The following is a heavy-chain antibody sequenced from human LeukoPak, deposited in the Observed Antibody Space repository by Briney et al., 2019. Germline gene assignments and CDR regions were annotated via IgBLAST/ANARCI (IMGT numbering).Heavy chain of an antibody. CDR3: ARDSTVATYYGVDV. CDR2: IDWEGGST. D-gene: IGHD6-19*01. V-gene: IGHV3-43*01. Sequence: GGSLRLSCSASGFTFDDYSMHWVRQAPGKGLEWVSLIDWEGGSTHYADSVKGRFTISRDNAKNSLYLQMNSLTAEDTAVYYCARDSTVATYYGVDVWGQGTTVTVSS. CDR1: GFTFDDYS. J-gene: IGHJ6*02.